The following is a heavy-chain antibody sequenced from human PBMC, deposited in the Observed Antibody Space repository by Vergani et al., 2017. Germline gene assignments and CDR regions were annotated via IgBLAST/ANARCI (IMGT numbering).Heavy chain of an antibody. CDR1: GFTFSNFG. Sequence: QVQLVESAGGVVQPGGSLRLSCAASGFTFSNFGMHWVRQAPGKGLEWVALISHDGSESFYGTSVTGRLTISRDNSKNTLFLQLSSLKAEDTSVYYCAKAAGMGITVSATIDSWGQGTLVLVSS. CDR2: ISHDGSES. CDR3: AKAAGMGITVSATIDS. V-gene: IGHV3-30*18. D-gene: IGHD3-10*02. J-gene: IGHJ4*02.